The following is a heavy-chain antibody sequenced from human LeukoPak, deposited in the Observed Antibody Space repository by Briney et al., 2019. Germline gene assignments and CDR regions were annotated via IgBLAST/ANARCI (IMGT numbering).Heavy chain of an antibody. D-gene: IGHD2-21*02. CDR1: GFPFRGCA. J-gene: IGHJ5*01. CDR2: IPSNGGTT. V-gene: IGHV3-64D*06. CDR3: VRDRVAVTATFDC. Sequence: PGGSLRLSCSASGFPFRGCAMHWVRQAPGKGLEYVSGIPSNGGTTYYADSVKGRFTISRDNSKNTLYLQMISLRADDTAVYFCVRDRVAVTATFDCWGQGTLVTVSS.